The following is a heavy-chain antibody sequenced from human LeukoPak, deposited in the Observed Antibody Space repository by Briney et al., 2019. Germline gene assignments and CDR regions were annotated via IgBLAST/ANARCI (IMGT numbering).Heavy chain of an antibody. CDR2: INHSGST. J-gene: IGHJ5*02. CDR1: GGCFSGYY. D-gene: IGHD6-19*01. V-gene: IGHV4-34*01. CDR3: ARGRGYSSGWHNWFDP. Sequence: PSETLSLTCAVYGGCFSGYYWSWIRQPPGKGLEWIGEINHSGSTNYNPSLKSRVTISVDTSKNQFSLKLSSVTAADTAVYYCARGRGYSSGWHNWFDPWGQGTLVTVSS.